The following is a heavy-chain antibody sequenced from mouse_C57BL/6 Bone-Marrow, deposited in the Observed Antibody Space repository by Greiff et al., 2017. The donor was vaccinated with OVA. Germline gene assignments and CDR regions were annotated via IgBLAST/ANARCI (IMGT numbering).Heavy chain of an antibody. J-gene: IGHJ1*03. Sequence: VQLQQPGAELVKPGASVKLSCKASGYTFTSYGMHWVKQRPGRGLEWIGRIDPNSGGTKYNEKFKGKATLTVDKPSSTAYMQLISRTSEDSAVYDCARDDYGSSPGDVWGTGTTVTVSA. D-gene: IGHD1-1*01. CDR1: GYTFTSYG. CDR2: IDPNSGGT. CDR3: ARDDYGSSPGDV. V-gene: IGHV1-72*01.